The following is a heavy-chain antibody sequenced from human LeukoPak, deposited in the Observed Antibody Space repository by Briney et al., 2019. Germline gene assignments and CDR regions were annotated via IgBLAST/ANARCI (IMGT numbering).Heavy chain of an antibody. CDR1: GYTFTSYY. J-gene: IGHJ4*02. CDR3: ARVMVRGPPTG. V-gene: IGHV1-46*01. D-gene: IGHD3-10*01. Sequence: ASVKVSCKASGYTFTSYYMHWVRQAPGQGLEWMGTINPSGGSTSYAQKFQGRVTMTRDTSTSTVYMELSSLRSEDTAVYYCARVMVRGPPTGWGQGTLVTVSS. CDR2: INPSGGST.